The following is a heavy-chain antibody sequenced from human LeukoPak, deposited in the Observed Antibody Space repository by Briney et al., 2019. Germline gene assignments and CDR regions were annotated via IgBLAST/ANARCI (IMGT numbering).Heavy chain of an antibody. V-gene: IGHV4-39*01. Sequence: PSETLSLTCTVSGGSISSSSYYWGWIRQPPGKGLEWIGSIYYSGSTYYNPSLKSRVTISVDTSKNQFSLKLSSVTAADTAVYYCARHATEIYVLGYCSGGSCYSSWFDPWGQGTLVTVSS. CDR2: IYYSGST. J-gene: IGHJ5*02. CDR3: ARHATEIYVLGYCSGGSCYSSWFDP. D-gene: IGHD2-15*01. CDR1: GGSISSSSYY.